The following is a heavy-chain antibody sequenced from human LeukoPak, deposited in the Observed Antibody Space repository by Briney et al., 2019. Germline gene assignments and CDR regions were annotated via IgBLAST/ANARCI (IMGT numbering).Heavy chain of an antibody. Sequence: SETLSLTCTVSGYSISSGYYWGWIRQPPGKGLEWIGSIYHSASAYYNPSLKSRVTISVDTSKNQFSLNLRSVTAADTAVYYCARAPRRGYSGYGSFDYWGQGTLVTVSS. V-gene: IGHV4-38-2*02. D-gene: IGHD5-12*01. J-gene: IGHJ4*02. CDR2: IYHSASA. CDR3: ARAPRRGYSGYGSFDY. CDR1: GYSISSGYY.